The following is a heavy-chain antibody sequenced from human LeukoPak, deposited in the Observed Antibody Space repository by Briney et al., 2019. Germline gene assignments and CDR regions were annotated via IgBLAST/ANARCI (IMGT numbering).Heavy chain of an antibody. J-gene: IGHJ4*02. CDR3: AREGDRHLTFDY. CDR2: TAYEGGEK. V-gene: IGHV3-30*01. CDR1: GSTFSGHL. D-gene: IGHD3-16*01. Sequence: PGGSLRLSCAASGSTFSGHLLHWVRQAPGKGLEWVAGTAYEGGEKYYADSVSGRFTISRDNSDNTVYLQMNGLRLVDTAVYFCAREGDRHLTFDYWGRGTLVTVSS.